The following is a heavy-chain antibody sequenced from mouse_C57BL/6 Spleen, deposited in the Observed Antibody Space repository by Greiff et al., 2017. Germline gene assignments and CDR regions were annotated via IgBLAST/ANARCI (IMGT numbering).Heavy chain of an antibody. Sequence: EVQLVESGGGLVKPGGSLKLSCAASGFTFSDYGMHWVRQAPEKGLEWVAYISSGSSTIYYADTVKGRFTISRDNAKNTLFLQMTSLRSEDTAMYYCARGMGNYDWCAYWGQGTLVTVSA. J-gene: IGHJ3*01. V-gene: IGHV5-17*01. CDR1: GFTFSDYG. CDR2: ISSGSSTI. CDR3: ARGMGNYDWCAY. D-gene: IGHD2-1*01.